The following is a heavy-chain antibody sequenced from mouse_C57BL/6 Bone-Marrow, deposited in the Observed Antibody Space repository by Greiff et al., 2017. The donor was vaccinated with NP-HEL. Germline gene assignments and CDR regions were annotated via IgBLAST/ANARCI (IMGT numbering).Heavy chain of an antibody. CDR1: GFSLTSYG. CDR3: AKGGYDGPSWFAY. J-gene: IGHJ3*01. V-gene: IGHV2-5*01. D-gene: IGHD2-2*01. CDR2: IWRGGST. Sequence: VQRVESGPGLVQPSQSLSITCTVSGFSLTSYGVHWVRQSPGKGLEWLGVIWRGGSTDYNAAFMSRLSITKDNSKSQVFFKMNSLQADDTAIYYCAKGGYDGPSWFAYWGQGTLVTVSA.